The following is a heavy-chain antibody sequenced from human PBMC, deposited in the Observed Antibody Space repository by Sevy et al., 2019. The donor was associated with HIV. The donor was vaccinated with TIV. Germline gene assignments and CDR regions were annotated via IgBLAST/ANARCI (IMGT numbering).Heavy chain of an antibody. CDR1: GFTFSSYE. Sequence: GGSLRLSCAASGFTFSSYEMNWVRQAPGKGLEWVSYISSSGSTIYYADSVKGRFTISRDNAKNSLYLQMNSLRAEDTAVYYCAREAQLGDAFDIWGPGTMVTVSS. D-gene: IGHD6-13*01. CDR2: ISSSGSTI. V-gene: IGHV3-48*03. J-gene: IGHJ3*02. CDR3: AREAQLGDAFDI.